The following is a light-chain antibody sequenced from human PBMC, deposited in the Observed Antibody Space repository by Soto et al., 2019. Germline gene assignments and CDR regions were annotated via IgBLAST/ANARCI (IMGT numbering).Light chain of an antibody. Sequence: EIVLTQSPGTLSLSPGERATLSCRASHSFSSSFLAWYQQKPGQAPRLLIYGASSRATGIPERFSGSGSGTDFTLTISRLDPEDFAVYYCQQYNSWPETFGQGTKVDIK. V-gene: IGKV3-20*01. J-gene: IGKJ1*01. CDR2: GAS. CDR3: QQYNSWPET. CDR1: HSFSSSF.